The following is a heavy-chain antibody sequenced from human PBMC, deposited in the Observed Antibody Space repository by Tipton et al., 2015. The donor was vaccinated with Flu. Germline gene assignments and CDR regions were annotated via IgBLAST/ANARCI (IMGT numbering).Heavy chain of an antibody. D-gene: IGHD1-26*01. V-gene: IGHV3-49*04. CDR1: GFTFGDNA. CDR2: IRRKAYGGTT. CDR3: TRDRSTTRHFDY. Sequence: SLRLSCIGSGFTFGDNAMAWVRQAPGKGLEWVGFIRRKAYGGTTEYAASVKGRLTISRDDSKRLAYLHMSSLKTEDTGVYYCTRDRSTTRHFDYWGRGTLFTGSS. J-gene: IGHJ4*02.